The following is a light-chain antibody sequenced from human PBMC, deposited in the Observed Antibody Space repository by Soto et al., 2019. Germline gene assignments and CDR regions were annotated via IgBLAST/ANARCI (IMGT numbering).Light chain of an antibody. Sequence: QSVLTQPASVSGSPGQSITISCTGTSSDAGNYNFVSWYQQHPGKAPKVIIYEDRTRPSGVSNLISGSKSGNTASLTISGMQDEDEADYYCCSYAGRSTSWVFGGGTKLTVL. CDR3: CSYAGRSTSWV. J-gene: IGLJ3*02. V-gene: IGLV2-23*01. CDR2: EDR. CDR1: SSDAGNYNF.